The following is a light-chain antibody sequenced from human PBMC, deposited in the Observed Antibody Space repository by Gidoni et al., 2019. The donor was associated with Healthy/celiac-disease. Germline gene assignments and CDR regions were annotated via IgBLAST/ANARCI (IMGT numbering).Light chain of an antibody. CDR3: QQYNIGPWT. V-gene: IGKV1-5*03. CDR2: KAS. Sequence: DIQMTQSPSTLSASVGDRVTITCRASQSISSWLAWYQQKPGKAPKLLIYKASSLESGVPSRFSVSGSGTEFTLTISSLQPDDFATYYCQQYNIGPWTFGQGTKVEIK. J-gene: IGKJ1*01. CDR1: QSISSW.